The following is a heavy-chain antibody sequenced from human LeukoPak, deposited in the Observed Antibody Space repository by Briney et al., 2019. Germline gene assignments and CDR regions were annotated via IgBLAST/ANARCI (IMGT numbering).Heavy chain of an antibody. CDR2: ISSSSSYI. CDR3: ARVPSYGDYARGAFGY. D-gene: IGHD4-17*01. Sequence: GGSLRLSCAASGFTFSSYSMNWVRQAPGKGLEWVSSISSSSSYIYYADSVKGRFTISRDNAKNSLYLQMNSLRAEDTAVYYCARVPSYGDYARGAFGYWGQGILVTVSS. V-gene: IGHV3-21*01. CDR1: GFTFSSYS. J-gene: IGHJ4*02.